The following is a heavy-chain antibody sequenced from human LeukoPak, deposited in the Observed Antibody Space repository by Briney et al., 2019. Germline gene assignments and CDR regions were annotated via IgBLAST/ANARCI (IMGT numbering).Heavy chain of an antibody. D-gene: IGHD3-16*02. Sequence: PGGSLRLSCAASGFTFSSYSMNWVRQAPGKGLEWVSYISSSGSTIYYADSVKGRFTISRDNAKNSLSLQMNSLRAEDTAVYYCAIGGLYDYVWGNYRYKSAFDIWGQGTMVTVSS. J-gene: IGHJ3*02. V-gene: IGHV3-48*04. CDR1: GFTFSSYS. CDR3: AIGGLYDYVWGNYRYKSAFDI. CDR2: ISSSGSTI.